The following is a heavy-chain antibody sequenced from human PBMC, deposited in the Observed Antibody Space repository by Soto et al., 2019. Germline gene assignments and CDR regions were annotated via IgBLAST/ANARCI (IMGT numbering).Heavy chain of an antibody. CDR2: VNDVGGT. J-gene: IGHJ6*03. D-gene: IGHD6-6*01. V-gene: IGHV4-34*01. CDR3: ARGRRDSSSSYYYYFMDV. Sequence: QVQLQQWGAGLLKPSETMSLTCAVYGWSFSTYHWSWIRQPPGTGLEWIGEVNDVGGTNYNPSLKSRVTISIDTSKNQFSLKLTSVTAADTAVYYCARGRRDSSSSYYYYFMDVWGEGTTVTVSS. CDR1: GWSFSTYH.